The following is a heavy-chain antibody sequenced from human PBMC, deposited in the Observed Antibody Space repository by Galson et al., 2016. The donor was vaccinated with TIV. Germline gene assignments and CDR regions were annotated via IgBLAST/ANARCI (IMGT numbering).Heavy chain of an antibody. Sequence: SLRLSRAGSGFTVRGTSLSWVRQAPGKGLAWVSFIYSAGNTLYADSVQGRFTLSRDNSKNTVYLQITSLRVEATAVYYCPRVSGVVRGYGLDVWGQGTMVTVAS. CDR1: GFTVRGTS. J-gene: IGHJ6*02. V-gene: IGHV3-53*01. D-gene: IGHD3-10*01. CDR3: PRVSGVVRGYGLDV. CDR2: IYSAGNT.